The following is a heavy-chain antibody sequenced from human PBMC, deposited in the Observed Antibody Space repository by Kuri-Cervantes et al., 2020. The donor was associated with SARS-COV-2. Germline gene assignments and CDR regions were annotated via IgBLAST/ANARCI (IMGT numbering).Heavy chain of an antibody. Sequence: GGSLRLSCAASGFTFSDHYMDWVRQAPGKGLEWVGRTRNKANSYTTEYATSVKGRFTISRDFSKNSLSLQMDSLTTEDTAVYYCARSLTTTYSFWGQGTLVTVSS. V-gene: IGHV3-72*01. CDR3: ARSLTTTYSF. CDR1: GFTFSDHY. D-gene: IGHD4-11*01. J-gene: IGHJ1*01. CDR2: TRNKANSYTT.